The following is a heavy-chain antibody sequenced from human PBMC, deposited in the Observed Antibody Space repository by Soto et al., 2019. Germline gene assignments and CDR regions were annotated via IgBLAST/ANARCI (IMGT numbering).Heavy chain of an antibody. V-gene: IGHV3-33*01. D-gene: IGHD6-19*01. Sequence: QVQLEESGGGVVQPGRSLRLSCAASGFTFSSYGMHWVRQAPGKGLEWVAVIWYDGSNKYYADSVKGRFTISRDNSKNTLSLQMNCVGAEDTAVYYCARIPHIAVAGTWCGYFELWGRGTLVTGSS. J-gene: IGHJ2*01. CDR2: IWYDGSNK. CDR1: GFTFSSYG. CDR3: ARIPHIAVAGTWCGYFEL.